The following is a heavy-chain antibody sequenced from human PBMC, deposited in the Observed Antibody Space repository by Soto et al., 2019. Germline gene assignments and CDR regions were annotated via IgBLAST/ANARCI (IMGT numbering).Heavy chain of an antibody. V-gene: IGHV3-73*01. CDR2: IRSKANTYAT. Sequence: PGGSLRLSCAASGFTFSGSTMHWVRQASGKGLEWVGRIRSKANTYATAYAASVEGRFTISRDDSKNTAYLEMNSLKTDDTAVYYCTRQESYGSAPEWGQGALVTVSS. CDR3: TRQESYGSAPE. CDR1: GFTFSGST. D-gene: IGHD3-10*01. J-gene: IGHJ4*02.